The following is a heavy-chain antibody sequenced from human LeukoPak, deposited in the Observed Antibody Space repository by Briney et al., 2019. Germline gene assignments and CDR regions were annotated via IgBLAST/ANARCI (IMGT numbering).Heavy chain of an antibody. V-gene: IGHV3-11*06. Sequence: GGSLRLSCAASGFTFSDYYMSWIRQAPGKGLEWVSYISSSSSYTNYADSVRGRFTISRDNAKNSLYLQMNGLRAEDTAVYYCARGGNIGYNYNAFDIWGQGTMVTVSS. D-gene: IGHD3-22*01. CDR1: GFTFSDYY. J-gene: IGHJ3*02. CDR3: ARGGNIGYNYNAFDI. CDR2: ISSSSSYT.